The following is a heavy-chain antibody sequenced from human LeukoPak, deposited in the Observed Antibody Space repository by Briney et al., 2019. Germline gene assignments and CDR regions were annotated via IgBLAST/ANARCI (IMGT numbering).Heavy chain of an antibody. CDR2: IYYSGGT. V-gene: IGHV4-59*08. CDR1: GGSISTYY. J-gene: IGHJ3*02. Sequence: SETLSLTCTVSGGSISTYYWSWIRQPPGKGLEWIGYIYYSGGTNYNPSLGSRVTISVDTSKNHLSLRLTSVTAADTAIYSCARHPPRGQLGTAFDIWGHGTMVTVSS. D-gene: IGHD3-16*01. CDR3: ARHPPRGQLGTAFDI.